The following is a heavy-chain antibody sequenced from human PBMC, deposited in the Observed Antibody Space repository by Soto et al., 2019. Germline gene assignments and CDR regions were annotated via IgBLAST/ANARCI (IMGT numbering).Heavy chain of an antibody. V-gene: IGHV4-34*01. D-gene: IGHD2-8*01. Sequence: KSSETLSLTCAVYGGSFNNYFWSWIRQPPGKGLEWIGEINHSGSTNYNPSLKSRVTISVDTSKNQFSLKLNSVTAADTAVYYCARVHDVLMEFADWFDPWGLGTLVTVS. CDR3: ARVHDVLMEFADWFDP. J-gene: IGHJ5*02. CDR1: GGSFNNYF. CDR2: INHSGST.